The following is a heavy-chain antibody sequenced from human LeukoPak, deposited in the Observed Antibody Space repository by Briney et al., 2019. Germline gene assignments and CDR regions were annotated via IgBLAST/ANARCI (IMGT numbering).Heavy chain of an antibody. J-gene: IGHJ4*02. D-gene: IGHD2-8*01. CDR1: GGSISSSSDY. V-gene: IGHV4-39*01. CDR2: IYYSGTA. CDR3: ARQTNGYFY. Sequence: QLQVQESGPGLVKPSETLSLTCTVSGGSISSSSDYWGWIRQPPGKELERIGSIYYSGTAYHNASLRSRVTISVDTSKNLFSLKLSSVTAADTAVYYCARQTNGYFYWGQGTLVTVSS.